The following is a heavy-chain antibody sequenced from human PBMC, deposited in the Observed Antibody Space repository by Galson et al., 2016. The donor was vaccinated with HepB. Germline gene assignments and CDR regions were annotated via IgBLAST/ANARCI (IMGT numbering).Heavy chain of an antibody. Sequence: SLRLSCAASGFTFSSYSMNWVRQAPGKGLEWVSSIGSNNRYIYYADSVRGRFTISRDNAKRSPYLQMNSLRAEDTAVYYCAGWYLGYRFYGMDVWGQGTTVTVSS. J-gene: IGHJ6*02. V-gene: IGHV3-21*01. CDR1: GFTFSSYS. CDR2: IGSNNRYI. D-gene: IGHD6-19*01. CDR3: AGWYLGYRFYGMDV.